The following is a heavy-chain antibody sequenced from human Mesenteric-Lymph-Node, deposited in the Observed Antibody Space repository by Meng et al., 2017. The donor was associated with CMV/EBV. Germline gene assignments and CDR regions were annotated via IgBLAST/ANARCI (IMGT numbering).Heavy chain of an antibody. Sequence: SGYTFTNYGITWVRQAPGQGLEWMGRISTYNGNTEFAQKFPGRLIMTTDASTATAHMELRSLKSDDTAIYYCVWGSGSFSQFDSWGQGSLVTVSS. V-gene: IGHV1-18*01. CDR3: VWGSGSFSQFDS. J-gene: IGHJ4*02. CDR1: GYTFTNYG. CDR2: ISTYNGNT. D-gene: IGHD3-10*01.